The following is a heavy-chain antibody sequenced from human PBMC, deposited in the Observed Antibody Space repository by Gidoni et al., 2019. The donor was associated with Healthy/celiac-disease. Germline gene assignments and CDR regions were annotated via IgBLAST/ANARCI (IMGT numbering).Heavy chain of an antibody. D-gene: IGHD3-22*01. Sequence: QLHLQESSPGLVKPSETLSLTCTLSGGSISSSSYYWGWLRQPPGKGLEWIGSIYYSGSTYYNPSLKSRVTISVDTSKNQFSMKLSAVTAADTAVYYCAIVVAPLDAFDIWGQGTMVTVSS. CDR2: IYYSGST. V-gene: IGHV4-39*01. J-gene: IGHJ3*02. CDR1: GGSISSSSYY. CDR3: AIVVAPLDAFDI.